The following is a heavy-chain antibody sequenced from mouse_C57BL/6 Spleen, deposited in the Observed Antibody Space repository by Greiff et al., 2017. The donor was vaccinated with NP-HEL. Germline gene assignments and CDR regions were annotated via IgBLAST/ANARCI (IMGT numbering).Heavy chain of an antibody. J-gene: IGHJ2*01. CDR3: TRGTTVVARDY. Sequence: VKLQESGAELVRPGASVTLSCKASGYTFTDYEMHWVKQTPVHGLEWIGAIDPETGGTAYNQKFKGKAILTADKSSSTAYMELRSLTSEDSAVYYCTRGTTVVARDYWGQGTTLTVSS. CDR1: GYTFTDYE. V-gene: IGHV1-15*01. D-gene: IGHD1-1*01. CDR2: IDPETGGT.